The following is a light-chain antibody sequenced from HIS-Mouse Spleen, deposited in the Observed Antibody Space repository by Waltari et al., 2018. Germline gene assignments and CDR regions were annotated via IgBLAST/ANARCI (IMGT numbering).Light chain of an antibody. CDR3: QQYYSTPYT. CDR1: QDISNY. J-gene: IGKJ2*01. Sequence: DIQMTQSPSSLSASVGDRVTITCQASQDISNYLNWYQQKTGQPPKLLIYWASTRESGVPDRFSGSGSGTDFTLTISSLQAEDVAVYYCQQYYSTPYTFGQGTKLEIK. CDR2: WAS. V-gene: IGKV4-1*01.